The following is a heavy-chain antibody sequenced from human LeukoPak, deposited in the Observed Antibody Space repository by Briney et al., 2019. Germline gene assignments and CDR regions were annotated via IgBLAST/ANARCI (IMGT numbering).Heavy chain of an antibody. J-gene: IGHJ4*02. V-gene: IGHV4-34*01. CDR3: ARAYDNGAYQGRGFDY. D-gene: IGHD3-22*01. Sequence: SETLSLTCAVYGGSFSGYYWSWIRQPPGKGLKWIGEINHSGSTNYNPSLKSRVTISVDNSKNQFSLKLSSMTAADTAVYYCARAYDNGAYQGRGFDYWGQGTLVTVSS. CDR1: GGSFSGYY. CDR2: INHSGST.